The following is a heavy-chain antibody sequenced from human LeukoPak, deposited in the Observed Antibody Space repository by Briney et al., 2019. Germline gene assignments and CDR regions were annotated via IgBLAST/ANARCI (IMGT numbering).Heavy chain of an antibody. J-gene: IGHJ4*02. CDR3: ARRESSGRFDY. CDR1: GFTFSSYS. CDR2: ISSSSYDI. V-gene: IGHV3-21*01. Sequence: PGGSLRLSCAASGFTFSSYSMNWVRQAPEKGLEWVSSISSSSYDINYTDSMKGRFTISRDNAKNSLYLQMNSLRVEDTAVYYCARRESSGRFDYWGQGTLVTVSS. D-gene: IGHD6-19*01.